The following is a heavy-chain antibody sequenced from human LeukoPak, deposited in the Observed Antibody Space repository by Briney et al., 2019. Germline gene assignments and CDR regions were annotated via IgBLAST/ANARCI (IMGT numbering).Heavy chain of an antibody. J-gene: IGHJ6*02. V-gene: IGHV1-2*02. CDR3: AREGQAAAGTHRGYYYYGMDV. D-gene: IGHD6-13*01. CDR1: GYTPTGSY. CDR2: INPNSGGA. Sequence: ASVKDSCMAPGYTPTGSYMRWVRQAPGQGLEWMGCINPNSGGANYAQKLQGRVTMTRDTSISTAYMELSRLRSDDTAVYYCAREGQAAAGTHRGYYYYGMDVWGQGTTVTVSS.